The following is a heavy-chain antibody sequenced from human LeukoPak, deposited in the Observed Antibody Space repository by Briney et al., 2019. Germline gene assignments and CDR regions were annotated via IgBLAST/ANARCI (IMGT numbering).Heavy chain of an antibody. J-gene: IGHJ4*02. CDR1: GGSISSSHW. CDR2: IFHGGST. V-gene: IGHV4-4*02. Sequence: SGTLSLTCGVSGGSISSSHWWSWVRQSPGQGLEWIAEIFHGGSTNYNPSLKNRVTISIDKSKNQFSLKLTSVTAADTAVYYCASSIIRVDDLSPVDYWGRGTLVTVSS. CDR3: ASSIIRVDDLSPVDY. D-gene: IGHD3-16*02.